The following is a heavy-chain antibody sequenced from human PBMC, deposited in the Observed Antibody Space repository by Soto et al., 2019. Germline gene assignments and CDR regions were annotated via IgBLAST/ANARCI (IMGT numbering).Heavy chain of an antibody. Sequence: EVQLVESGGDLVQPGRSLRLSCAASGFTFDDYAMHWVRQAPGKGLEWVSCIRWNSGNKGYADSVKGRFTISSDNAKNFLYREMNSLRAEDTALYYCAKEAGLVRFFDWLSNGLDVWGQGTEVSVS. CDR2: IRWNSGNK. CDR1: GFTFDDYA. CDR3: AKEAGLVRFFDWLSNGLDV. D-gene: IGHD3-9*01. J-gene: IGHJ6*02. V-gene: IGHV3-9*01.